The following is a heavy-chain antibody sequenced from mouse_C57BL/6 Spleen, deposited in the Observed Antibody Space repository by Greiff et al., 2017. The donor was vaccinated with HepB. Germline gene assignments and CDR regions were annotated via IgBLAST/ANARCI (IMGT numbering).Heavy chain of an antibody. CDR1: GYAFTNYL. Sequence: QVQLQQSGAELVRPGTSVKVSCKASGYAFTNYLIEWVKQRPGQGLEWIGVINPGSGGTNYNEKFKGKATLTADKSSSTAYMQLSSLTSEDSAVYFCARGRGYDGHCFAYWGQGTLVTVSA. J-gene: IGHJ3*01. D-gene: IGHD2-3*01. CDR2: INPGSGGT. V-gene: IGHV1-54*01. CDR3: ARGRGYDGHCFAY.